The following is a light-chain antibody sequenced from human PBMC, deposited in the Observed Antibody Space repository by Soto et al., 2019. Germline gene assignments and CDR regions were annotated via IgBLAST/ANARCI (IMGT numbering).Light chain of an antibody. V-gene: IGLV3-21*02. J-gene: IGLJ1*01. Sequence: YELTQPPSMSVAPGQTARITCGGNNIGSQTVHWYQQKAGQTPVLAVYDDSDRPSVNPERFSGSNSGNTATQTMSGGEAGDEADYYCQVWDVSTVDYVFGARIKVAIL. CDR3: QVWDVSTVDYV. CDR1: NIGSQT. CDR2: DDS.